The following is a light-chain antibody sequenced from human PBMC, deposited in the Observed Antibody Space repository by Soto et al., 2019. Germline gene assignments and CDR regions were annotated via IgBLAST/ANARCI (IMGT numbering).Light chain of an antibody. J-gene: IGKJ5*01. CDR2: DAS. CDR1: QSVRGTS. CDR3: QHYGSSPPIT. V-gene: IGKV3-20*01. Sequence: DIVLTQSPGTLSLSPRERATLSCRASQSVRGTSLAWYQQKPGQAPRLLIYDASSRATGIPDRFSGGGSGTDFTLTISRLEPEDFAVYYCQHYGSSPPITFGQGTRLEI.